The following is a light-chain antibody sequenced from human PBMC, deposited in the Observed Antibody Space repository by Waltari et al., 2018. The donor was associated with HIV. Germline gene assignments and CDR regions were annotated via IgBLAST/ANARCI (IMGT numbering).Light chain of an antibody. J-gene: IGLJ2*01. V-gene: IGLV1-51*02. CDR1: SSNIGNNY. CDR3: ETWDSSLSAGV. CDR2: ENN. Sequence: QSVLTQPPSVSAAPGQKVIISCSGSSSNIGNNYVSWYQHHPGTAPKLLIYENNKRPSGSPDRFAGAKSGTSATLGITGLQTGDEADYYCETWDSSLSAGVFGGGTKLTVL.